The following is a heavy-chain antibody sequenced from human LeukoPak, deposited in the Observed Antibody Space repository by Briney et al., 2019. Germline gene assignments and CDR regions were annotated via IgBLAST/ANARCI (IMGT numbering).Heavy chain of an antibody. CDR2: ISSSSSTI. D-gene: IGHD2-15*01. CDR1: GFTFSIYS. CDR3: ARGQDIVVVVAATDY. J-gene: IGHJ4*02. Sequence: GGSLRLSCAAYGFTFSIYSMNWVRQAQGKGLEWVSYISSSSSTIYYADSVKGRFTISRDNAKNSLYLQMNSLRAEDTAVYYCARGQDIVVVVAATDYWGQGTLVTVSS. V-gene: IGHV3-48*01.